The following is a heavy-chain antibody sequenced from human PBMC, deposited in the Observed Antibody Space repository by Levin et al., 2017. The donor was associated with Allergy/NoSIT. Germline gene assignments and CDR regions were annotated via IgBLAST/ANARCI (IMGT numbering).Heavy chain of an antibody. D-gene: IGHD6-13*01. CDR3: ARVHSSSWYLMFNWFDP. CDR2: ISYDGSNK. Sequence: GGSLRLSCAASGFTFSSYAMHWVRQAPGKGLEWVAVISYDGSNKYYADSVKGRFTISRDNSKNTLYLQMNSLRAEDTAVYYCARVHSSSWYLMFNWFDPWGQGTLVTVSS. J-gene: IGHJ5*02. V-gene: IGHV3-30*04. CDR1: GFTFSSYA.